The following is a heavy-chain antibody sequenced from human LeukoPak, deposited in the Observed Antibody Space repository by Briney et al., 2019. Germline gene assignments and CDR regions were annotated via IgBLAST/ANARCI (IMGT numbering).Heavy chain of an antibody. J-gene: IGHJ3*02. CDR3: ARSGRYCSGGSCYFVQPDDAFDI. CDR2: IYTSGST. CDR1: GGSISSYY. V-gene: IGHV4-4*07. Sequence: SETLSLTCTVSGGSISSYYWSWIRQPAGKGLEWIGRIYTSGSTNYNPSLKSRVTISVDTSKNQFSLKLSSVTAADTAVYYCARSGRYCSGGSCYFVQPDDAFDIWGQGTMVTVSS. D-gene: IGHD2-15*01.